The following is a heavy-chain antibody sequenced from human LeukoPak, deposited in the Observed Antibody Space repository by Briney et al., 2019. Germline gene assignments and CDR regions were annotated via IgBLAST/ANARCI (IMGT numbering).Heavy chain of an antibody. J-gene: IGHJ4*02. CDR2: LGSTAYGGTT. CDR1: GFTFSNYP. D-gene: IGHD3-22*01. Sequence: GRSLRLSCTTSGFTFSNYPMSWVRQAPGKGLEWLALLGSTAYGGTTKYAASVKGRFTISRDDSKSIAYLQMNSLKTEDTAVYYCARANSFDSSGYYFDYWGQGTLVTVSS. V-gene: IGHV3-49*04. CDR3: ARANSFDSSGYYFDY.